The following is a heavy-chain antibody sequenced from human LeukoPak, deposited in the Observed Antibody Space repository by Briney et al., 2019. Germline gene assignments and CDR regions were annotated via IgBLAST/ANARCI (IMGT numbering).Heavy chain of an antibody. V-gene: IGHV3-30*02. CDR3: AKLEEYSTEGGAFDI. CDR2: IRYDGSNK. D-gene: IGHD6-6*01. CDR1: GFTFSSYG. Sequence: GGSLRLSCAASGFTFSSYGMHWVRQAPGKGLEWAAFIRYDGSNKYYADSVKGRFTISRDNSKNTLYLQMNSLRAEDTAVYYCAKLEEYSTEGGAFDIWGQGTMVTVSS. J-gene: IGHJ3*02.